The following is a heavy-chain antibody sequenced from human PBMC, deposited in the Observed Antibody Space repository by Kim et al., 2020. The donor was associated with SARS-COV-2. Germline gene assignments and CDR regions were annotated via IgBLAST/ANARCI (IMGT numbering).Heavy chain of an antibody. J-gene: IGHJ4*02. CDR1: GFTFSSYA. D-gene: IGHD1-26*01. Sequence: GGSLRLSCAASGFTFSSYAMHWVRQAPGKGLEYVSAISSNGGSTYYANSVKGRFTISRDNSKNTLYLQMGSLRAEDMAVDYCARSLEHSGSYYVGGYFDYWGQGTLVTVSS. V-gene: IGHV3-64*01. CDR3: ARSLEHSGSYYVGGYFDY. CDR2: ISSNGGST.